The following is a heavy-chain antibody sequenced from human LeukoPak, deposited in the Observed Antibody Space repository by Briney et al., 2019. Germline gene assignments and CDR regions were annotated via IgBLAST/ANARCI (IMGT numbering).Heavy chain of an antibody. CDR1: GGSISSSFYY. J-gene: IGHJ4*02. CDR3: ASLVVVVVTASEIDY. V-gene: IGHV4-39*01. D-gene: IGHD2-21*02. CDR2: IYYSGST. Sequence: SETLSLTCTVSGGSISSSFYYWGWIRQPPGKGLEWIGSIYYSGSTYYNPSLKSRVTISGDTSKNQFSLKLRSVTAADTAVYYCASLVVVVVTASEIDYWGQGTLVTVSS.